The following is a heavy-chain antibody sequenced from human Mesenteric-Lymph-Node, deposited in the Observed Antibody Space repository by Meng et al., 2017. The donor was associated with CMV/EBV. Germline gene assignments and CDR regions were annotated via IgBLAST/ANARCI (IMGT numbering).Heavy chain of an antibody. Sequence: FTFTSYVMTWVRQAPGKGLEWVSSISGSGSTYYAASVKGRFTISRDNSKNTLYLQMTSLRAEDTAVYYCAKDRYCISTSCYYNWFDPWSQGTLVTVSS. CDR2: ISGSGST. D-gene: IGHD2-2*01. V-gene: IGHV3-23*01. CDR3: AKDRYCISTSCYYNWFDP. CDR1: FTFTSYV. J-gene: IGHJ5*02.